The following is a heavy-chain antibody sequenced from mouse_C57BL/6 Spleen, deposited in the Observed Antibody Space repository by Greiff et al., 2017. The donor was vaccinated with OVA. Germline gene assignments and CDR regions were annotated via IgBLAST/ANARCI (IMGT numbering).Heavy chain of an antibody. J-gene: IGHJ3*01. CDR2: ISSGGSYT. V-gene: IGHV5-6*02. D-gene: IGHD2-4*01. Sequence: EVMLVESGGDLVKPGGSLKLSCAASGFTFSSYGMSWVRQTPDKRLEWVATISSGGSYTYYPDSVKGRFTISRDNAKNTLYLQMSSLKSEDTAMYYCAREGDYAWFAYWGQGTLVTVSA. CDR3: AREGDYAWFAY. CDR1: GFTFSSYG.